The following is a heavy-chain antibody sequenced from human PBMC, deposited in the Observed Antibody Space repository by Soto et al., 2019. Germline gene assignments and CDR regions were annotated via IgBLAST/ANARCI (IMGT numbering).Heavy chain of an antibody. CDR1: GYTFTSYS. D-gene: IGHD4-17*01. Sequence: ASVKVSCKASGYTFTSYSISWVRQAPGQGLEWMGWISGFNGNTNYAQNLQGRVTMTTDTSTSTAYMELRSLRSDDTAVYYCARDNAYGDSKGDFDHWGQGTLVTAPQ. V-gene: IGHV1-18*01. CDR3: ARDNAYGDSKGDFDH. CDR2: ISGFNGNT. J-gene: IGHJ4*02.